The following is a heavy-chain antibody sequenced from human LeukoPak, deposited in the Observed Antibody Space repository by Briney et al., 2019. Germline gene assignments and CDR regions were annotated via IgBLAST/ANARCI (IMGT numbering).Heavy chain of an antibody. J-gene: IGHJ4*02. CDR3: ARRCCSSTSCFIDY. CDR1: GFTFSNYW. CDR2: INSDGSSR. D-gene: IGHD2-2*01. Sequence: GGSLRLSCAASGFTFSNYWMHWVRQAPGKGLVWVSRINSDGSSRNYADSVKGRFTISRDNAKNTLYLQMNSLRAEDTAVYYCARRCCSSTSCFIDYWGQGTLVTVSS. V-gene: IGHV3-74*01.